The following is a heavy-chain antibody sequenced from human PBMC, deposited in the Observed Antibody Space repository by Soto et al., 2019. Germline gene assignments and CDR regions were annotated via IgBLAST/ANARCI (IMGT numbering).Heavy chain of an antibody. J-gene: IGHJ6*02. D-gene: IGHD6-19*01. Sequence: QVQLVQSGAEVKKPGSSVKVSCKVSGGTFSNYAIDWVRLAPGHGLEWMGGIVPIFGTTYYTQKFQGRATIIADDPTTTAYLEMSSLRSEDTAIYYCARVEAVAGLYNYPGLDVWGQGTAVTVSS. V-gene: IGHV1-69*12. CDR3: ARVEAVAGLYNYPGLDV. CDR2: IVPIFGTT. CDR1: GGTFSNYA.